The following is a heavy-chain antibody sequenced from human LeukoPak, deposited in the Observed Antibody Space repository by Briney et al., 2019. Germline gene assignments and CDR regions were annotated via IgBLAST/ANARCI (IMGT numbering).Heavy chain of an antibody. CDR3: ARGHYYDSSGYYLGY. V-gene: IGHV3-66*02. CDR1: GFTVSSNY. D-gene: IGHD3-22*01. J-gene: IGHJ4*02. CDR2: IYSGGST. Sequence: GSLRLSCAASGFTVSSNYMSWVRQAPGKGLEWVSVIYSGGSTYYADSVKGRFTISRDNSKNTLYLQMNSLRAEDTAVYYCARGHYYDSSGYYLGYWGQGTLVTVSS.